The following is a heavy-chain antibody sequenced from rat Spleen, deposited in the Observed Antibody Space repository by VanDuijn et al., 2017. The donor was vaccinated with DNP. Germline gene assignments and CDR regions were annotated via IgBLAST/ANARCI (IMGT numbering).Heavy chain of an antibody. J-gene: IGHJ2*01. CDR1: GFTFSNFY. CDR3: ASNNYFDY. Sequence: EVQLVESGGGLVQPGRSLKLSCAASGFTFSNFYMAWVRQAPKRGLEWVASISPSGGSTYYRDSVKGRFTISRDNAKSTLYLQMNSLRSEDTATYYCASNNYFDYWGQGVMVTVSS. CDR2: ISPSGGST. V-gene: IGHV5-25*01.